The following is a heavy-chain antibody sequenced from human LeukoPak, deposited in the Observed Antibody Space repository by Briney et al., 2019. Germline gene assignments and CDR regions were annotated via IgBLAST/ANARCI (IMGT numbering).Heavy chain of an antibody. V-gene: IGHV1-18*01. Sequence: ASVKVSCKSSGYMFTSHGIHWLRQAPGQGLEWMGWISAQNGNTNYMQQFLGRVTMTRDTSASTAYMELRSLKSDDTAVYYCARESNDGYGFDYWGQGTPVTVAS. CDR2: ISAQNGNT. CDR1: GYMFTSHG. D-gene: IGHD5-24*01. CDR3: ARESNDGYGFDY. J-gene: IGHJ4*02.